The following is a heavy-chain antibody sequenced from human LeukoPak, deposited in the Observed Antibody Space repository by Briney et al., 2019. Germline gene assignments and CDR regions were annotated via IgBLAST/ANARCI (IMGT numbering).Heavy chain of an antibody. CDR3: ARAGATRYFDY. J-gene: IGHJ4*02. D-gene: IGHD2-15*01. Sequence: ASVTVSCKASGYTFTSYDISWVRQAPGQGLEWMGRIIPILGIANYAQKFQGRVTITADKSTSTAYMELSSLRSEDTAVYYCARAGATRYFDYWGQGTLVTVSS. V-gene: IGHV1-69*04. CDR2: IIPILGIA. CDR1: GYTFTSYD.